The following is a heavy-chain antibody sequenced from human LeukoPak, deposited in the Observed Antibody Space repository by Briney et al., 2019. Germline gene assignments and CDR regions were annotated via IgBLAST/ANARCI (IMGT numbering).Heavy chain of an antibody. Sequence: GGSLRLSCAASGFTFSSYGMHRVRQAPGKGLEWVAVISYDGSNKYYADSVKGRFTISRDNSKNTLYLQMNSLRAEDTAVYYCAKASGSGSYYPDYWGQGALVTVSS. J-gene: IGHJ4*02. CDR3: AKASGSGSYYPDY. D-gene: IGHD3-10*01. CDR1: GFTFSSYG. V-gene: IGHV3-30*18. CDR2: ISYDGSNK.